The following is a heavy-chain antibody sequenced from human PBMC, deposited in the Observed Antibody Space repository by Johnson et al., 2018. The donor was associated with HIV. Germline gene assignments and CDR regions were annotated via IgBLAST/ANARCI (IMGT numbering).Heavy chain of an antibody. Sequence: VQLVESGGGLVKPGGSLRLSCAASGFTFSDYYMSWIRQAPGKGLEWVSGISWNSGSIGYADSVKGRFTISRDNAKNSLYLQMNSLRVEDTAFYYCAKDIGEEGAFDIWGQGTTVTVSS. J-gene: IGHJ3*02. D-gene: IGHD3-16*01. CDR1: GFTFSDYY. V-gene: IGHV3-9*01. CDR3: AKDIGEEGAFDI. CDR2: ISWNSGSI.